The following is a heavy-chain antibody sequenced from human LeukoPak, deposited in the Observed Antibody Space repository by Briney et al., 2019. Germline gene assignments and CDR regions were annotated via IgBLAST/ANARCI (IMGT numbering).Heavy chain of an antibody. D-gene: IGHD1-26*01. J-gene: IGHJ4*02. CDR3: AREDRGSYYVDY. CDR2: ISSSSTYI. V-gene: IGHV3-21*01. CDR1: GFTFSTYT. Sequence: PGGSLRLSCAASGFTFSTYTMNWVRQAPGKGLEWVSSISSSSTYIYYAVSVKGRFTISRDNAQNSLYLQMNSLRAEDTAVYYCAREDRGSYYVDYWGQGTLVTVSS.